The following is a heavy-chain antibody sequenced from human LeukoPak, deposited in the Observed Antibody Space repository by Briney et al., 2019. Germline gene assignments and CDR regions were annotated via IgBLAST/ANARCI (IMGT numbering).Heavy chain of an antibody. J-gene: IGHJ4*02. D-gene: IGHD3-3*01. CDR3: ARAARITIFGVVTITLDY. CDR2: INPNSGGT. V-gene: IGHV1-2*02. CDR1: GYTFTGYY. Sequence: ASVKVSCKASGYTFTGYYMHWVRQAPGQGLEWMGWINPNSGGTNYAQKFQGRVTMTRDTSISTAYMELSRLRSDDTAVYYCARAARITIFGVVTITLDYWGQGTLVTVSS.